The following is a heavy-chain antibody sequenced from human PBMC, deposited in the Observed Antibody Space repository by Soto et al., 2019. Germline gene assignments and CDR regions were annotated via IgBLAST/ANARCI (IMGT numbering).Heavy chain of an antibody. CDR2: IHHGGSP. D-gene: IGHD5-12*01. CDR1: GASISSGYW. CDR3: AGKTITVPAHY. V-gene: IGHV4-4*02. Sequence: SETLSLTCAVSGASISSGYWWSWVRQSPGEGLEWIGEIHHGGSPSYNPSLKSRVTISIDTSKTHFSLNLTSVTAADTAVYYCAGKTITVPAHYWRQGTLVTVSS. J-gene: IGHJ4*02.